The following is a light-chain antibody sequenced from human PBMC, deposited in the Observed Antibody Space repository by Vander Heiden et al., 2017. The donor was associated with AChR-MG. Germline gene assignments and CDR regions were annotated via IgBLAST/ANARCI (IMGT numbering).Light chain of an antibody. CDR2: GAS. V-gene: IGKV3-20*01. CDR3: QQYGSSPPHT. J-gene: IGKJ2*01. CDR1: QSVSSNY. Sequence: EIVLTQSPGPLSLSPGERAILPCRASQSVSSNYLAWYQQKPVQAPRLLIFGASSRATGIPDRFSGSGSGTDFTLTISRLEPQDFALYYCQQYGSSPPHTFGQGTKLEIK.